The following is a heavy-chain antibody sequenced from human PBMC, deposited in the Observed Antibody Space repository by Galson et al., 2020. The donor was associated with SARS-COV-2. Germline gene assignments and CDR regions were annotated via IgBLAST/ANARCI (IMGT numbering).Heavy chain of an antibody. Sequence: SETLSPACTVSGASTSSSTYYWGWTRPPPRKGLEWIGTISYHGRTNYNPSLKSRVTISVDTSKNQFSLKLSSVTAADTAVYYCASVQGSGTLYGMDVWGQGTTVTVSS. CDR3: ASVQGSGTLYGMDV. J-gene: IGHJ6*02. CDR2: ISYHGRT. CDR1: GASTSSSTYY. V-gene: IGHV4-39*07. D-gene: IGHD3-10*01.